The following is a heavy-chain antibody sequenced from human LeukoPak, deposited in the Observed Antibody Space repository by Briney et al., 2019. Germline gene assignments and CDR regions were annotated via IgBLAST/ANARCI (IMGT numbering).Heavy chain of an antibody. J-gene: IGHJ1*01. CDR3: ARGYCSSTSCPMIEYFQH. D-gene: IGHD2-2*01. CDR2: IWYDGSNK. CDR1: GFTFSSYG. V-gene: IGHV3-33*01. Sequence: GRSLRLSCAASGFTFSSYGMHWVRQAPGEGLEWVAVIWYDGSNKYYADSVKGRFTISRDNSKNTLYLQMNSLRAEDTAVYYCARGYCSSTSCPMIEYFQHWGQGTLVTVSS.